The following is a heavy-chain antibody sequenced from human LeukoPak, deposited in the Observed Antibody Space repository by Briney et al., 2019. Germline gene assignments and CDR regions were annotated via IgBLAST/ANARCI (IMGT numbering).Heavy chain of an antibody. J-gene: IGHJ4*02. V-gene: IGHV4-31*03. CDR3: ARDAFDSNYFDY. Sequence: SQTLSLTCTVSGGSISSGGYYWSWIRQHPGKGLEWIGYIHYGGSTYYNPSLKSRVTISADRSKDHFSLKLSSVTAADTAVYYCARDAFDSNYFDYWGQGTLVTVSS. CDR1: GGSISSGGYY. CDR2: IHYGGST. D-gene: IGHD4-11*01.